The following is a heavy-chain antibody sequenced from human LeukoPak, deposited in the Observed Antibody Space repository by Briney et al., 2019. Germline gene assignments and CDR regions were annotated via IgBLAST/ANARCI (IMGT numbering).Heavy chain of an antibody. CDR1: GFTFSSYG. Sequence: GGSLRLSCAASGFTFSSYGMHWVRQAPGKGLEWVAVIWYDGSNKYYADSVKGRFTISRDNSKNTLYLQMNSLRAEDTAVYYCATEHNRGYFDYWGQGTLVTVSS. CDR3: ATEHNRGYFDY. V-gene: IGHV3-33*01. J-gene: IGHJ4*02. D-gene: IGHD1-14*01. CDR2: IWYDGSNK.